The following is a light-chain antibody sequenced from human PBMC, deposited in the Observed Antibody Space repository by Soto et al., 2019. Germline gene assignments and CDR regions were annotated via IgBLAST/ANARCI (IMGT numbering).Light chain of an antibody. Sequence: MTQSPSSLSASVGEKIIITCRASRDVGSDVSWYQQKPGQPPKLLIYWASVRESGVPDRFSGSGSGTDFTLTISSLQAEDAAVYYCQQFYSTPTFTFGPGTKVEIK. V-gene: IGKV4-1*01. CDR1: RDVGSD. CDR2: WAS. CDR3: QQFYSTPTFT. J-gene: IGKJ3*01.